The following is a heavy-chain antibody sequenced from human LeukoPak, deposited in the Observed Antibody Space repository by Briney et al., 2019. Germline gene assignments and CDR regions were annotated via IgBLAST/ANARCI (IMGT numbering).Heavy chain of an antibody. J-gene: IGHJ4*02. CDR2: ISGSGGST. CDR1: GFTFSSYA. Sequence: PGDSLRLSCAASGFTFSSYAMSWVRQAPGKGLEWVSAISGSGGSTYYADSVKGRFTISRDNSKNTLYLQMNSLRAEDTAVYYCAKGVGATRKGYFDYWGQGTLVTVSS. CDR3: AKGVGATRKGYFDY. V-gene: IGHV3-23*01. D-gene: IGHD1-26*01.